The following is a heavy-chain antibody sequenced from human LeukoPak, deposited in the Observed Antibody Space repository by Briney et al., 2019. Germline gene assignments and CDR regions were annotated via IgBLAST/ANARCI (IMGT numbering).Heavy chain of an antibody. Sequence: PSGGSLRLSCAASGFTFSSYWMHWVRQAPGKGQAWVSRINSDGSSTSYADSVKGRFTISRDNAKNTLYLQMNSLRAEDTAVYYCARHSSGYYSEPDYWGQGTLVTVSS. CDR3: ARHSSGYYSEPDY. V-gene: IGHV3-74*01. CDR2: INSDGSST. J-gene: IGHJ4*02. D-gene: IGHD3-22*01. CDR1: GFTFSSYW.